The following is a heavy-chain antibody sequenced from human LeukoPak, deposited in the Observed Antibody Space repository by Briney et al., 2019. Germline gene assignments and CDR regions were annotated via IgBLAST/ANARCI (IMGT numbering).Heavy chain of an antibody. V-gene: IGHV3-74*01. CDR1: GLTFSDFW. J-gene: IGHJ4*02. CDR2: VKGDGRTT. Sequence: GGSLRLSCAASGLTFSDFWMHWVRQPPGKGLVWVALVKGDGRTTIYADSVKGGFTISRDNAKNTLYLQMNSLRAYDSGVYYCATGHSYGYDYWGQGVLVTVSS. D-gene: IGHD5-18*01. CDR3: ATGHSYGYDY.